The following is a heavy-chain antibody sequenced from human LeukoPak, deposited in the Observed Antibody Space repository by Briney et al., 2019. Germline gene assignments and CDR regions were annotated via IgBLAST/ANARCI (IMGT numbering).Heavy chain of an antibody. J-gene: IGHJ4*02. Sequence: WGSLRLSCAASGFTFSNFGMHWVRQAPGKGLEWVAFIQFDGSSKYFADSVKGRFTVSRDNSKNTLYLQTNSLRGEDTAVYYCAKGLVLRENRYFDSWGQGTLVTVSS. V-gene: IGHV3-30*02. CDR3: AKGLVLRENRYFDS. D-gene: IGHD4/OR15-4a*01. CDR2: IQFDGSSK. CDR1: GFTFSNFG.